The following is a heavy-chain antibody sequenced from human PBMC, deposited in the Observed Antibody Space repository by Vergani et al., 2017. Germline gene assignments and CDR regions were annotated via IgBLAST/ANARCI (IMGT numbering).Heavy chain of an antibody. CDR3: AKEAIVDYGFYFDH. V-gene: IGHV3-48*03. J-gene: IGHJ4*02. D-gene: IGHD4-17*01. CDR1: GFTFSSYE. Sequence: EVQLVESGGGLVQPGGSLRLSCAASGFTFSSYEMNWVRQAPGKGLEWVSYISSSGSTIYYADSVKGRFTISRDNAKNSLYLQMNSLRAEDTAIYYCAKEAIVDYGFYFDHWGQGVLVTVSS. CDR2: ISSSGSTI.